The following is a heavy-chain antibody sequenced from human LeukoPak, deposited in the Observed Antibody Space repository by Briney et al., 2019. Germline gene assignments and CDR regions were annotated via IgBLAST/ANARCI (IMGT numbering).Heavy chain of an antibody. Sequence: SQTLSLTCTVSGGSISSGSYYWSWIRQPAGKGLEWIGRIYTSGSTNYNPSLKSRVTISVDTSKNQFSLKLSSVTAADTAVYYCAGWIAAAGYFDYWGQGTLVTVSS. J-gene: IGHJ4*02. D-gene: IGHD6-13*01. CDR1: GGSISSGSYY. V-gene: IGHV4-61*02. CDR2: IYTSGST. CDR3: AGWIAAAGYFDY.